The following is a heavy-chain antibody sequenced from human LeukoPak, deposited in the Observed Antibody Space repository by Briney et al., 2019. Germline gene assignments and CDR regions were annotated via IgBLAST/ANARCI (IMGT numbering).Heavy chain of an antibody. V-gene: IGHV3-48*04. D-gene: IGHD6-19*01. Sequence: GGSLRLSCAASGFTFSSYSMNWVRQAPGKGLEWVSYISSSGSTIYYADSVKGRFTISRDNAKNSLYLQMNSLRAEDTAVYYCAREERAVAGTFADYWGQGTLVTVSS. CDR2: ISSSGSTI. CDR1: GFTFSSYS. J-gene: IGHJ4*02. CDR3: AREERAVAGTFADY.